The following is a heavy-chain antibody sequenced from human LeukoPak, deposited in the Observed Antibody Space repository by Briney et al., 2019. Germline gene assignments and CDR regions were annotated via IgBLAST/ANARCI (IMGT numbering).Heavy chain of an antibody. Sequence: SETLSLTCTVSSGSISSGDYYWTWIRQPPGEGLEWIGFIYHSERTNYNPFLKSRVGISLDTSKNQFSLRLSSVTAADTAVYYCARIPFIRGAWGYFDCWGQGTLVTVSS. CDR1: SGSISSGDYY. CDR3: ARIPFIRGAWGYFDC. CDR2: IYHSERT. J-gene: IGHJ4*02. D-gene: IGHD3-10*01. V-gene: IGHV4-30-4*01.